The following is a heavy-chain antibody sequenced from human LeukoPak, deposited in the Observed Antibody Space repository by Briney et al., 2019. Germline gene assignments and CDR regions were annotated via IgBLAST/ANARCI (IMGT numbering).Heavy chain of an antibody. D-gene: IGHD3-3*01. V-gene: IGHV4-34*01. CDR3: ARGADDFPDAFDI. J-gene: IGHJ3*02. Sequence: PSETLSLTCAVYGGSFSGYYWSWIRQPPGNGLEWIGEINHSGSTNYNPSLKSRVTISVDTSKNQFSLKLSSVTAADTAVYYCARGADDFPDAFDIWGQGTMVTVSS. CDR1: GGSFSGYY. CDR2: INHSGST.